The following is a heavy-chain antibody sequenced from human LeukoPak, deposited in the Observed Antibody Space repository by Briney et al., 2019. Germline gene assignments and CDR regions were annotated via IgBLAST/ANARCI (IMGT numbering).Heavy chain of an antibody. CDR3: ARRAGGYSHPYDY. CDR1: GFTVSSNY. J-gene: IGHJ4*02. Sequence: PGGSLRLSCAASGFTVSSNYMSWVRQAPGKGLEWVSVTYSGGSTYYADSVKGRFTISRDNSKNTLYLQMNSLRAEDTAVYYCARRAGGYSHPYDYWGQGTLVTVSS. CDR2: TYSGGST. D-gene: IGHD4-23*01. V-gene: IGHV3-53*01.